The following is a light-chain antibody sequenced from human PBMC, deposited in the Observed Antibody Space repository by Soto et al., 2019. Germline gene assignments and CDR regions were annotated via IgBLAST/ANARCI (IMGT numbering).Light chain of an antibody. CDR3: SSFTTTSTYV. Sequence: QSALTQPASVSGSPGQSITISCTGTSSDVGGCDCVSWYQQYPGKAPKIMIYEVNYRPSGASNRFSGSKSGNTASLTISGLQAEDEADYYCSSFTTTSTYVFGTGTKVTVL. CDR2: EVN. CDR1: SSDVGGCDC. J-gene: IGLJ1*01. V-gene: IGLV2-14*01.